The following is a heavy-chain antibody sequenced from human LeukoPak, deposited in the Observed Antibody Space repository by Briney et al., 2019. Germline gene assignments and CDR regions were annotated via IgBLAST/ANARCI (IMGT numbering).Heavy chain of an antibody. D-gene: IGHD3-10*01. J-gene: IGHJ5*02. CDR2: VYYTGNT. CDR1: GDSITSRSYF. V-gene: IGHV4-39*01. CDR3: ARHEPSSFYYKSRGNWFDP. Sequence: SETLSLICTVSGDSITSRSYFWAWIRQRPGKGLEWIGSVYYTGNTYSNPSLKSRVTISLATSDNQVSLTVSSVTAADTAIYFCARHEPSSFYYKSRGNWFDPWGQGALVTVSS.